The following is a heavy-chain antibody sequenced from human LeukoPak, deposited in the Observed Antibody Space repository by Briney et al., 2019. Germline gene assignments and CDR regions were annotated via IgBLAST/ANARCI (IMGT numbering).Heavy chain of an antibody. D-gene: IGHD6-6*01. CDR2: IIPILGIA. CDR1: GGTFSSYA. CDR3: ARDRSSLLVYFDY. V-gene: IGHV1-69*04. J-gene: IGHJ4*02. Sequence: SVKVSCKASGGTFSSYAISWVRQAPGQGLEWMGRIIPILGIANYAQKFQGRVTITADKSTSTAYMELSSLRSEDTAVYYCARDRSSLLVYFDYWGQGTLVTVSS.